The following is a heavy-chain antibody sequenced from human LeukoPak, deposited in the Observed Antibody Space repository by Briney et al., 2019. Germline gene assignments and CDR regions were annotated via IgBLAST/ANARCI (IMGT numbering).Heavy chain of an antibody. CDR2: IHYTGST. Sequence: SETLSLTCSVSGGSINSYYWSWIRQPPGKGLECIGYIHYTGSTNYNPSLKSRVTISVDTSKNQFSLKLSSVTAADTAVYYCARSPLLGRYFDWLFNFDYWGQGTLVTVSS. J-gene: IGHJ4*02. D-gene: IGHD3-9*01. CDR3: ARSPLLGRYFDWLFNFDY. V-gene: IGHV4-59*12. CDR1: GGSINSYY.